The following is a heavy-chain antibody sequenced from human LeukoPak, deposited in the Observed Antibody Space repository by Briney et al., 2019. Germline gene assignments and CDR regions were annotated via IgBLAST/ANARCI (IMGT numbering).Heavy chain of an antibody. CDR3: ARGRLDYYGSGSYYILDY. D-gene: IGHD3-10*01. J-gene: IGHJ4*02. CDR1: GGSLSSGGYY. CDR2: IYYSGST. V-gene: IGHV4-31*03. Sequence: SETLSLTCTVSGGSLSSGGYYWSWIRQHPGTGLEWIGYIYYSGSTYYNPSLKSRVTISVDTSKNQFSLKLSSVTAADTAVYYCARGRLDYYGSGSYYILDYWGQGTLVTVSS.